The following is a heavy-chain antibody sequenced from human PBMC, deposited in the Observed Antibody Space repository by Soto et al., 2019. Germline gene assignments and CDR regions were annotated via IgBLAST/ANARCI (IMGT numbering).Heavy chain of an antibody. V-gene: IGHV4-30-2*01. CDR3: ARVPDY. J-gene: IGHJ4*02. CDR1: GGSISSGGYS. CDR2: IYHSVST. Sequence: QLQLQESGSGLVKPSQTLSLTCAVSGGSISSGGYSWSWIRQPPGQGLEWIAYIYHSVSTYYNPSLKSRVTISVDRSKNQFSLKLSXVXXXDTAXYYCARVPDYWGQGTLVTVSS.